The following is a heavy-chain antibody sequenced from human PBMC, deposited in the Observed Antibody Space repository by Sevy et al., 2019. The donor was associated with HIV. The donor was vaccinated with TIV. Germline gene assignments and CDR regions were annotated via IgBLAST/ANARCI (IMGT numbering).Heavy chain of an antibody. V-gene: IGHV4-59*01. Sequence: SETLSLTCTVSGGSITSYYWSWIRQPPGKGLEWIGSIYYSGSTNYNPSLKSRVTISVDTSKNQFSLKLSSVTAADTAVYYCARSPSYGSGSYSFHPVYYWGQGTLVTVSS. CDR3: ARSPSYGSGSYSFHPVYY. J-gene: IGHJ4*02. CDR1: GGSITSYY. CDR2: IYYSGST. D-gene: IGHD3-10*01.